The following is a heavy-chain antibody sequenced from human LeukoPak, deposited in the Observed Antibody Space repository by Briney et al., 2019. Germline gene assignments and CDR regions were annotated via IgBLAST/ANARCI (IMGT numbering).Heavy chain of an antibody. J-gene: IGHJ5*02. Sequence: ASVKVSCKASGYTFTSYAMNWVRQAPGQGLEWMGWINTNTGNPTYAQGFTGRFVFSLDTSVSTAYLQICSLKAEDTAVYYCAREVSGTYSSGWYRWFDPWGQGTLVTVSS. D-gene: IGHD6-19*01. V-gene: IGHV7-4-1*01. CDR2: INTNTGNP. CDR1: GYTFTSYA. CDR3: AREVSGTYSSGWYRWFDP.